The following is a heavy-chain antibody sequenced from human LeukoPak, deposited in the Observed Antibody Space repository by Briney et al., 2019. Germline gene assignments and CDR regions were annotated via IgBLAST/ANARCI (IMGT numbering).Heavy chain of an antibody. J-gene: IGHJ3*02. V-gene: IGHV3-23*01. D-gene: IGHD5-18*01. CDR2: ISGSGGST. CDR3: AKGAYSYDDAFDI. CDR1: GFTFSSYA. Sequence: GRSLRLSCAASGFTFSSYAMSWVRQAPGKGLEWVSAISGSGGSTYYADSAKGRFTISRDNSKNTLYLQMNSLRAEDTAVYYCAKGAYSYDDAFDIWGQGTMVTVSS.